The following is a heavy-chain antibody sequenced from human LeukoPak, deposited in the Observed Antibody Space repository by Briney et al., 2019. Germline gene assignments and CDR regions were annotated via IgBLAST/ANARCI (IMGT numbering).Heavy chain of an antibody. D-gene: IGHD3-22*01. V-gene: IGHV1-8*03. CDR3: ARGPFYDSRGYYFDY. CDR2: MDPNSGNT. J-gene: IGHJ4*02. Sequence: ASVKLSCNASGYTFTSYDINWVRHAHGPGHELMGWMDPNSGNTGYAQQSQGRVTITRNNSISTAYMLQTSLRSDDKAVYYCARGPFYDSRGYYFDYWGQGTLVTVSS. CDR1: GYTFTSYD.